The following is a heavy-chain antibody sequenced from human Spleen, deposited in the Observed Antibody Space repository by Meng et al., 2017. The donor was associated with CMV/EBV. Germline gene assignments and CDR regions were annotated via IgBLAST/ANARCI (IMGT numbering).Heavy chain of an antibody. CDR1: GFTFDDYT. CDR2: ISWDGGST. D-gene: IGHD3-10*01. J-gene: IGHJ4*02. CDR3: AKAPLGYGSGSYEAPPDY. V-gene: IGHV3-43*01. Sequence: ETLSLTCAASGFTFDDYTMHWVRQAPGKGLEWVSLISWDGGSTYYADSVKGRFTISRDNSKNSLYLQMNSLRTEDTALYYCAKAPLGYGSGSYEAPPDYWGQGTLVTVSS.